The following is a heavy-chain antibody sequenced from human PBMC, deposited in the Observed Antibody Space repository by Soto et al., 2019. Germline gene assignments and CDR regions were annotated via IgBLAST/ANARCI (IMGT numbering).Heavy chain of an antibody. CDR2: INPNSGNI. J-gene: IGHJ4*02. D-gene: IGHD3-10*01. CDR3: ARGRASGSYYLLDY. CDR1: GNTFTSYD. V-gene: IGHV1-8*01. Sequence: ASVKVSCKASGNTFTSYDINWVRQATGHGLEWMGWINPNSGNIGYAQKFQGRVTMTRDTAIRTAYMEVSRLRSDDTAVYYCARGRASGSYYLLDYWGQGTLGTSPQ.